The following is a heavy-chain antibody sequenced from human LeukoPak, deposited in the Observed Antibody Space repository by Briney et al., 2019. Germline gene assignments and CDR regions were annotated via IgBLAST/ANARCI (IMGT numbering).Heavy chain of an antibody. CDR2: FDPEDGET. J-gene: IGHJ4*02. D-gene: IGHD3-10*01. CDR1: GYTLTELS. Sequence: ASVKVSCKVSGYTLTELSMHWVRQAPGKGLEWMGGFDPEDGETIYAQKFQGRVTMTEDTSTDTAYMELSSLRSEDTAVYYCAKDSSAYYGSGSSLYSFDYWGQGTLVTVSS. V-gene: IGHV1-24*01. CDR3: AKDSSAYYGSGSSLYSFDY.